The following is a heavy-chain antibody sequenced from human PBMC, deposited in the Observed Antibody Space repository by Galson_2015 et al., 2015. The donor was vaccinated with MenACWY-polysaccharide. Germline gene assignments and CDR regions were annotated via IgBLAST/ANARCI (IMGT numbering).Heavy chain of an antibody. CDR3: VKGGWADN. J-gene: IGHJ4*02. Sequence: SLRLSCAASGFNFSIYVMTWVRQAPGKGLEWVSAISSGSDTAYYTDSVKGRFTISRDNSKDTVHLQMDGLRADDTAVYYCVKGGWADNWGQGTLVTVSS. CDR1: GFNFSIYV. CDR2: ISSGSDTA. V-gene: IGHV3-23*01. D-gene: IGHD1-26*01.